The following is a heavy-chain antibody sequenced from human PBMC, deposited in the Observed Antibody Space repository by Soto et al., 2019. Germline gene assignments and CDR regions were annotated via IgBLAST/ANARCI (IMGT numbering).Heavy chain of an antibody. Sequence: PGGSLRLSCAASGFTFSSYSMNWVRQAPGKGLEWVSSISSSSSYIYYADSVKGRFTISRDNSKNTLYLQMNSLRAEDTAVYYCAKDRRITIPQKYYYYGMDVWGQGTTVTVSS. D-gene: IGHD3-10*01. CDR3: AKDRRITIPQKYYYYGMDV. CDR1: GFTFSSYS. CDR2: ISSSSSYI. V-gene: IGHV3-21*01. J-gene: IGHJ6*02.